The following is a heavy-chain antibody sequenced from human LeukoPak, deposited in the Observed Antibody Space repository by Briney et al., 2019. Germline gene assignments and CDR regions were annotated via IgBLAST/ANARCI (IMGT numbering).Heavy chain of an antibody. V-gene: IGHV3-7*03. CDR2: IKEDGSEK. D-gene: IGHD1-26*01. Sequence: GGSLRLSCAASGFTFSTNWMSWVRQAPGKGLEWVANIKEDGSEKYYVDSVKGRFTISRDNAKNSLYLQMNSLRAEDTAVYYCAKDKSFSGYSVYWVQGTLVTVSS. CDR1: GFTFSTNW. J-gene: IGHJ4*02. CDR3: AKDKSFSGYSVY.